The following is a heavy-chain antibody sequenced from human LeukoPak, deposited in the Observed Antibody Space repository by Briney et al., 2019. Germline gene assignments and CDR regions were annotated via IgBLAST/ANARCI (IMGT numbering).Heavy chain of an antibody. CDR3: ARAKYSYGLFYFDY. CDR1: GFTFSSYG. D-gene: IGHD5-18*01. CDR2: IWYDGSNK. J-gene: IGHJ4*02. Sequence: GGSLRLSCAASGFTFSSYGMHWVRQAPGKGLEWVAVIWYDGSNKYYADSVKGRFTISRDNSKNTLYLQMNSLRAEDTAVYYCARAKYSYGLFYFDYWGQGTLVTVSS. V-gene: IGHV3-33*01.